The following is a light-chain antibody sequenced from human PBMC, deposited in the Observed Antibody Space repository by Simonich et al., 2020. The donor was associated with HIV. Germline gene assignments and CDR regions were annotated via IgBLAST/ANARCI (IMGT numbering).Light chain of an antibody. Sequence: DIQMTQSPSSLSASVGDRVTITCRASQSISSYLNWYQQKPGKAPKLLIYAASSLQSGVPSRFSGSGSGTDFTLTISSLQPEDFATYYCQQFYSTPQTFGQGTKVEIK. CDR1: QSISSY. CDR3: QQFYSTPQT. V-gene: IGKV1-39*01. J-gene: IGKJ1*01. CDR2: AAS.